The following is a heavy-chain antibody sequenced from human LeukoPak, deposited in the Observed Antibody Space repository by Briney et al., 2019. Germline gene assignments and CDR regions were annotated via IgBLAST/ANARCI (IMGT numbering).Heavy chain of an antibody. V-gene: IGHV3-23*01. Sequence: GGSLRLSCATSGFPFSDFSMTWVRQAPGKGLEWISTTNSGGTTTYYAESVKGRLTISRDNFKNALYLQMSSLRVEDTAIYYCAKQSYARSLGEGGPGTLVTVSS. D-gene: IGHD3-10*02. J-gene: IGHJ4*02. CDR1: GFPFSDFS. CDR2: TNSGGTTT. CDR3: AKQSYARSLGE.